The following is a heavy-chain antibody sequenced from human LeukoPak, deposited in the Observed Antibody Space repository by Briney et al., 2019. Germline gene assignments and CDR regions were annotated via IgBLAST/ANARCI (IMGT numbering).Heavy chain of an antibody. V-gene: IGHV4-30-2*01. J-gene: IGHJ4*02. Sequence: SETLSLTCTVSGGSISSGGYYWSWIRQPPGKGLEWIGYIYHSGSTYYNPSLKSRVTISVDRSKNQFSLKLSSVTAADTAVYYCARVFTIFGVAHDYWGQGTLVTVSS. CDR3: ARVFTIFGVAHDY. CDR1: GGSISSGGYY. D-gene: IGHD3-3*01. CDR2: IYHSGST.